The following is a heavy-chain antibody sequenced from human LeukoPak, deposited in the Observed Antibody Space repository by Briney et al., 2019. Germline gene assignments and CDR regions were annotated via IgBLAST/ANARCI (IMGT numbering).Heavy chain of an antibody. CDR1: GFTFSTHL. CDR3: ATDYGGKI. CDR2: ISIDGSDT. J-gene: IGHJ4*02. V-gene: IGHV3-74*01. D-gene: IGHD4-23*01. Sequence: GRSLRLSCAASGFTFSTHLMHWVRQAPGEGLVWVSRISIDGSDTTYADSVKGRFTISRDNAKNTVCLQMNSLRAEDTAVYACATDYGGKIWGQGTLVIVSS.